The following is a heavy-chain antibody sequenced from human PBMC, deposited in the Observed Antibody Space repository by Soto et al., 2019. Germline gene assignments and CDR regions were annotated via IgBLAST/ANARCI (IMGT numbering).Heavy chain of an antibody. CDR2: IKQDGSEK. D-gene: IGHD5-18*01. Sequence: GGSLRLSCAASGFTFSSYWMSWVRQAPGKGLEWVANIKQDGSEKYYVDSVKGRLSISRDNAKNTLYLQMNSLRVEDTAVYYCVRGDGDYHDGNGYLGRHWGQGTLVTVSS. CDR1: GFTFSSYW. CDR3: VRGDGDYHDGNGYLGRH. J-gene: IGHJ4*02. V-gene: IGHV3-7*04.